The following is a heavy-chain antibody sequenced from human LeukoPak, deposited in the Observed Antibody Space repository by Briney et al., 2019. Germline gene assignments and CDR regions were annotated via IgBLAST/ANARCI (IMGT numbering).Heavy chain of an antibody. Sequence: PSETLSLTCAVYGGSFSGYYWSWIRQPPGKGLEWIGEINHSGSTNYNPSLKSRVTISVDTSKNQFSLKLSSVTAADTAVYYCAGDQQWLAAFDIWGQGTMVTVSS. V-gene: IGHV4-34*01. CDR3: AGDQQWLAAFDI. J-gene: IGHJ3*02. CDR1: GGSFSGYY. CDR2: INHSGST. D-gene: IGHD6-19*01.